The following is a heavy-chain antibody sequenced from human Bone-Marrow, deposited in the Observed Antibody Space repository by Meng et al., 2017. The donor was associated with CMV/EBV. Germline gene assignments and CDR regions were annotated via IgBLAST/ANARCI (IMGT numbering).Heavy chain of an antibody. CDR2: IKQDGSEK. Sequence: GGSLRLSCAASGFTFSSYWMSWVRQAPGKGLEWVANIKQDGSEKYYVDSVKGRFTISRDNAKNSLYLQMNSLRAEDTAVYYCARVRNYPSLRIDYWGQGTLVTVSS. V-gene: IGHV3-7*01. CDR3: ARVRNYPSLRIDY. CDR1: GFTFSSYW. D-gene: IGHD1-14*01. J-gene: IGHJ4*02.